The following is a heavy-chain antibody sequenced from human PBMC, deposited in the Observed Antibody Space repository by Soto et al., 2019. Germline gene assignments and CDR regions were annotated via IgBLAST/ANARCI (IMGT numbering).Heavy chain of an antibody. Sequence: QVQLVQSGAEVKKPGSSVKVSCKASGGTFSSYAISWVRQAPGQGLEWMGGIIPIFGTANYAQKFQGRVTITADKSTSTAYMELSSLRSEDTAVYYCARGVRGVITSYYYYGMDVWGQGTTVTVSS. CDR3: ARGVRGVITSYYYYGMDV. CDR2: IIPIFGTA. D-gene: IGHD3-10*01. CDR1: GGTFSSYA. J-gene: IGHJ6*02. V-gene: IGHV1-69*06.